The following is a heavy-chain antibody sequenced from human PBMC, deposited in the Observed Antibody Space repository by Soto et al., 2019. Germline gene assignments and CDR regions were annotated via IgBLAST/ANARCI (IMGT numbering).Heavy chain of an antibody. J-gene: IGHJ4*02. CDR2: IKAGNGNI. V-gene: IGHV1-3*01. D-gene: IGHD3-16*01. CDR1: GYTFTSYG. CDR3: ARDSHFDSGGYKNYFWYFDY. Sequence: GASVKVSCKASGYTFTSYGMHWVRQAPGQRLEWMGWIKAGNGNIKYSQKFQGRVTIIRDTAANTAYMELNSLTSEDTAVYYCARDSHFDSGGYKNYFWYFDYWGQGTLVTVSS.